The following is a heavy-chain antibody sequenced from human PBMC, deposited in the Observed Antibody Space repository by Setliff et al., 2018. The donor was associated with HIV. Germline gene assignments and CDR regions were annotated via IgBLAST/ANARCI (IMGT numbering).Heavy chain of an antibody. D-gene: IGHD3-22*01. CDR3: ASSPIITNEYYFDY. Sequence: SETLSLTCTVSRGSIRSGTYYWGWIRQPPGKGLEWIGNMYYTGNTYHNPSLKSRVTISVDTSKNQFSLKLSSVTAADTAVYYCASSPIITNEYYFDYWGPGTLVTVSS. V-gene: IGHV4-39*01. J-gene: IGHJ4*02. CDR2: MYYTGNT. CDR1: RGSIRSGTYY.